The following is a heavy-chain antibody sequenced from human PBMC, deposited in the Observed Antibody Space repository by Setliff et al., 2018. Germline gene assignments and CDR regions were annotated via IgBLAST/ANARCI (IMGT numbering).Heavy chain of an antibody. CDR3: ARTPVVVTLRNAFDI. Sequence: SETLSLTCTVSGGSISSYYWSWIRQPPGKRLEWIGYIYYSGSTNYNPSLESRVTISVDTSKNQFSLKLSSVTAADTAVYYCARTPVVVTLRNAFDIWGQGTMVTVSS. D-gene: IGHD2-21*02. J-gene: IGHJ3*02. CDR2: IYYSGST. V-gene: IGHV4-59*08. CDR1: GGSISSYY.